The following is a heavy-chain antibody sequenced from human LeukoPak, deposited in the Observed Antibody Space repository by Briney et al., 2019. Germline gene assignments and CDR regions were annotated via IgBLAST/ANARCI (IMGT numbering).Heavy chain of an antibody. CDR3: ARGSGWYDYYYMDV. V-gene: IGHV4-39*01. D-gene: IGHD6-19*01. CDR1: GGSISSSSYY. CDR2: IYYSGST. Sequence: SETLSLTCTVSGGSISSSSYYSGWIRQPPGKGLEWIGSIYYSGSTYYNLSLKSRVTISVDTSKNQFSLKLSSVTAADTAVYYSARGSGWYDYYYMDVWGKGTTVTVSS. J-gene: IGHJ6*03.